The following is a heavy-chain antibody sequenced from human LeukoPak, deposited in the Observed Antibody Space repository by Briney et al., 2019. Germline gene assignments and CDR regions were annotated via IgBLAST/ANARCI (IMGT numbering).Heavy chain of an antibody. CDR2: IGSGGDT. J-gene: IGHJ4*02. V-gene: IGHV3-13*01. Sequence: GGSQRLSCAGSGFSSSSYDMLWVRQATGKGLEWVSAIGSGGDTYYAGSVKGRFTISRESAKNSFYLQMNSLSAGDTAVYFCARAVAGTDEIDSWGQGTLVTVSS. D-gene: IGHD6-19*01. CDR1: GFSSSSYD. CDR3: ARAVAGTDEIDS.